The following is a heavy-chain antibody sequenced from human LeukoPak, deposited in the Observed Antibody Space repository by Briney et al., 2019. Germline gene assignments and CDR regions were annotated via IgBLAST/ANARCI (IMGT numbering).Heavy chain of an antibody. CDR1: GGSLSTYY. D-gene: IGHD3-22*01. V-gene: IGHV4-59*01. CDR3: ARASGGYYNNWFDP. Sequence: PSLTLSLTCTVSGGSLSTYYWSWIRQPPGKGLEWMGYIYYTASANYNPSLKSRVTISVDTSKNQFSLRLSSVTAADTAVYYCARASGGYYNNWFDPWGQGTLVTVSS. CDR2: IYYTASA. J-gene: IGHJ5*02.